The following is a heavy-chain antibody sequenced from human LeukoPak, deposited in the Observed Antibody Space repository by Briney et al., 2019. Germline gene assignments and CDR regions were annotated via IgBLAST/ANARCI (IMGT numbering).Heavy chain of an antibody. V-gene: IGHV3-30*18. J-gene: IGHJ4*02. D-gene: IGHD6-13*01. CDR1: GFTFSSYG. CDR2: ISYDGSNK. CDR3: VKERGYRSSWRLEY. Sequence: GGSLRLSCAASGFTFSSYGMHWVRQAPGKGLEWVAVISYDGSNKYYADSVKGRFTVSRDNSKNTLYLQMSSLRVEDTAVYYCVKERGYRSSWRLEYWGQGTLVTVSS.